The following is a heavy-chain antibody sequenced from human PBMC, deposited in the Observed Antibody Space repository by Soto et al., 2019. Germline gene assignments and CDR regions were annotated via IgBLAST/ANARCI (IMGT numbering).Heavy chain of an antibody. CDR1: GGTFNSNS. CDR3: ARQLDEDGSGHYCCY. Sequence: QVQLVQSGADVKKPGSSVKVSCKASGGTFNSNSISWVRQAPGQGLEWMGGITPIFNTPNYAQKFPGRVAIDADQRPTTVSMGVSRLKSEDTAIYYFARQLDEDGSGHYCCYWGRGTPV. V-gene: IGHV1-69*01. D-gene: IGHD3-22*01. CDR2: ITPIFNTP. J-gene: IGHJ4*02.